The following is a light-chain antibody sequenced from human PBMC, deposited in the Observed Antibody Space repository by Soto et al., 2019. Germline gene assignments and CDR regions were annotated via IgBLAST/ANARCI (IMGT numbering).Light chain of an antibody. CDR1: KNNLGSYDL. CDR3: CSLEDSNALVV. V-gene: IGLV2-23*01. Sequence: QSVLTQPASVSGSPGQSITVSCTGTKNNLGSYDLVSWYQKYPDKAPTLLIYEATKRPSGISDRFSGSKSGFTASLTISGLRAEDEADYYCCSLEDSNALVVFGGGTKLTVL. CDR2: EAT. J-gene: IGLJ2*01.